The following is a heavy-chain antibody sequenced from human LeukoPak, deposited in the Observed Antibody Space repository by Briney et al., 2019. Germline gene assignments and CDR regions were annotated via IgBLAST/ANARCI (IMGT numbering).Heavy chain of an antibody. CDR2: ISGSGGST. D-gene: IGHD4-17*01. V-gene: IGHV3-23*01. CDR1: GFTFSSYA. J-gene: IGHJ4*02. Sequence: PGGSLRLSCAASGFTFSSYAMSWVRQAPGKGLEWVSAISGSGGSTYYADSVKGRFTISRENSKNTLYLQMNSLRAEDTAVYYCATPDRHYGSPGGYWGQGTLVTVSS. CDR3: ATPDRHYGSPGGY.